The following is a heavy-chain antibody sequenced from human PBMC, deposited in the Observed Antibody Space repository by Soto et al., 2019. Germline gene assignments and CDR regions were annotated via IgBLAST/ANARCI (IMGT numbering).Heavy chain of an antibody. V-gene: IGHV3-30*03. CDR1: GFTFSSYG. CDR2: ISYDGSNK. J-gene: IGHJ6*02. D-gene: IGHD2-21*02. Sequence: PGGSLRLSCAASGFTFSSYGMHWVRQAPGKGLEWVAVISYDGSNKYYADSVKGRFTISRDNSKNTLYLQMNSLRAEDTAVYYCARALLVVTAIPSYYYYGMDVWGQGTTVTVSS. CDR3: ARALLVVTAIPSYYYYGMDV.